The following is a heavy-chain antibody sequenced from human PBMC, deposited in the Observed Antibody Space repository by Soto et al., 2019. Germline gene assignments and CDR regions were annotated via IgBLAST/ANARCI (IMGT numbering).Heavy chain of an antibody. Sequence: EEQLVESGGGLVKPGGSLRLSCAPSGFTCSTYSMILVRQAPGKGLEWVSSISRSSDNKYYADPLKGRFTISRDNDENSLYLQMNSLSAEDTAVYYCARDTLFPRFVADFWGQGTLVTVSS. J-gene: IGHJ4*02. V-gene: IGHV3-21*02. CDR1: GFTCSTYS. CDR3: ARDTLFPRFVADF. D-gene: IGHD3-3*01. CDR2: ISRSSDNK.